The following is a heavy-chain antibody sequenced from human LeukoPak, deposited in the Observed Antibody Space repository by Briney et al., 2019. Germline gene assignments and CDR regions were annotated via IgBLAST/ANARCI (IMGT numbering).Heavy chain of an antibody. V-gene: IGHV3-7*01. J-gene: IGHJ6*03. D-gene: IGHD4-17*01. CDR1: GFTFSSYW. Sequence: GGSLRLSCAASGFTFSSYWMSWVRQAPGKGLEWVANIKQDGSEKYYVDSVKGRFTISRDNAKNSLYLQMNSLRAEDTAVYYCARDLLGDYDMNYYYYYYMDVWGKGTTVTVSS. CDR2: IKQDGSEK. CDR3: ARDLLGDYDMNYYYYYYMDV.